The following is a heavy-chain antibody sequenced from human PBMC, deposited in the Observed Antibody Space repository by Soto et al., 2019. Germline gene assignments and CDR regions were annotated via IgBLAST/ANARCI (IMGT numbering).Heavy chain of an antibody. J-gene: IGHJ4*02. CDR2: ISHDGTVK. CDR3: AKERDTRSSSCFDS. D-gene: IGHD5-18*01. CDR1: RFTFSNYG. Sequence: GGSLRLSCAASRFTFSNYGMQWVRQAPGKGLEWVAVISHDGTVKYCADSVKGRFTISRDNFQNTLDLQMDSLRAEDTAVYYCAKERDTRSSSCFDSWGQGTLVTVSS. V-gene: IGHV3-30*18.